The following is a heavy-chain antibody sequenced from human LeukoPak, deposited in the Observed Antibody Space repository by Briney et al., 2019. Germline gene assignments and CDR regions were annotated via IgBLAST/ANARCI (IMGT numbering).Heavy chain of an antibody. Sequence: SETLSLTCTVSGGSISSYYWSWIRQPAGKGLEWIGRIYTSGSTNYNPSLKSRATMSVDTSKNQFSLKLSSVTAADTAVYYCARDSTMVRGVITKKYYYYGMDVWGQGTTVTVSS. V-gene: IGHV4-4*07. CDR1: GGSISSYY. J-gene: IGHJ6*02. CDR3: ARDSTMVRGVITKKYYYYGMDV. D-gene: IGHD3-10*01. CDR2: IYTSGST.